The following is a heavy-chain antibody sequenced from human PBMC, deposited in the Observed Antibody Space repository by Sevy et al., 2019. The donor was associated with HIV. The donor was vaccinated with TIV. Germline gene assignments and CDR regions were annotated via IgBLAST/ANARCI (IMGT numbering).Heavy chain of an antibody. CDR2: ISSGNTYT. V-gene: IGHV3-11*06. CDR1: GLIFSDYY. Sequence: GGSLRLSCAASGLIFSDYYMGWVHQAPGKGLEWVADISSGNTYTNYADSVKGRFTISRDNARKSLYLQMNTLRAEDTAVYYCARLRVIASAPYYFDYWGQGALVTVSS. J-gene: IGHJ4*02. CDR3: ARLRVIASAPYYFDY. D-gene: IGHD2-21*01.